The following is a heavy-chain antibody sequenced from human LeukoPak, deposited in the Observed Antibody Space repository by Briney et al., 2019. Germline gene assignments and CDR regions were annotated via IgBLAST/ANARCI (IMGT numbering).Heavy chain of an antibody. D-gene: IGHD5-12*01. Sequence: ASVKVSCKASGDTFTGYYMHWVRQAPGQGLEWMGWINPNSGGTNYAQKFQGWVTMTRDTSISTAYMELSRLRSDDTAVYYCARSYSGYDLYDYWGQGTLVTVSS. J-gene: IGHJ4*02. CDR1: GDTFTGYY. CDR2: INPNSGGT. V-gene: IGHV1-2*04. CDR3: ARSYSGYDLYDY.